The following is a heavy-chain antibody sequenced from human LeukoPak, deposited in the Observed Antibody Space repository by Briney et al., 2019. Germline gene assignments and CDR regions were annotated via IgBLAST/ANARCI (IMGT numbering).Heavy chain of an antibody. CDR3: ARGRYCSSTSCYAPKYMDV. CDR2: INHSGST. Sequence: SETLSHSCAVYGGSFSGYYWSWIRQPPGKGLEWIGEINHSGSTNYNPSLKSRVTISVDTSKNQFSLKLSSVTAADTAVYYCARGRYCSSTSCYAPKYMDVWGKGTTVTVSS. CDR1: GGSFSGYY. V-gene: IGHV4-34*01. D-gene: IGHD2-2*01. J-gene: IGHJ6*03.